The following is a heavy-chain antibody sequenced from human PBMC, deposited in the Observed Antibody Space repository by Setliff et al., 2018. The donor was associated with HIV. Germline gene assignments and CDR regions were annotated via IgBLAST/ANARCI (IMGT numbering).Heavy chain of an antibody. V-gene: IGHV1-3*04. D-gene: IGHD3-3*01. Sequence: SVTVSCKTSGYTFSNYPIHWLRQAPGQRPEWMGWVNTGKGDTKYSQRFQDRLTITTDSSASSVYMELSSLSSDDTAIYYCARDRFTLTSSIFGFWGHGTLVTVSS. CDR1: GYTFSNYP. J-gene: IGHJ4*01. CDR2: VNTGKGDT. CDR3: ARDRFTLTSSIFGF.